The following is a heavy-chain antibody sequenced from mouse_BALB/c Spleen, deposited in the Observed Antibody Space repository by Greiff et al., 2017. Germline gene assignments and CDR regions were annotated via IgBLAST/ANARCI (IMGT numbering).Heavy chain of an antibody. J-gene: IGHJ4*01. CDR2: ISYSGST. CDR3: ARSGLLRLRWDY. CDR1: GYSITSDYA. V-gene: IGHV3-2*02. Sequence: DVQLQESGPGLVKPSQSLSLTCTVTGYSITSDYAWNWIRQFPGNKLEWMGYISYSGSTSYNPSLKSRISITRDTSKNQFFLQLNSVTTEDTATYYCARSGLLRLRWDYWGQGTSVTVSS. D-gene: IGHD1-2*01.